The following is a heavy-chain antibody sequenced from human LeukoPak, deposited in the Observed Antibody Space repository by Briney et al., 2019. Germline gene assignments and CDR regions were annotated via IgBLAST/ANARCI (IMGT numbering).Heavy chain of an antibody. CDR2: IIPIFGTA. V-gene: IGHV1-69*13. D-gene: IGHD1-26*01. CDR1: GGTFSSYA. Sequence: SVKVSCKASGGTFSSYAISWVRQAPGQGLEWMGGIIPIFGTAIYAQKFQGRVTITADESTSTAYMELSSLRSEDTAVYYCAREGVGAKGRAYWGQGTLVTVSS. J-gene: IGHJ4*02. CDR3: AREGVGAKGRAY.